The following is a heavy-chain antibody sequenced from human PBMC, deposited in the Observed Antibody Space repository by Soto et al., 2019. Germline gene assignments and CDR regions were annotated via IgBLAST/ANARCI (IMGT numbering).Heavy chain of an antibody. Sequence: GGSLRLSCVASGLTFSSYRMHWVRKGLGEGLVWVSRINPDGSNTIYADSVKGRFTLSRDNAKNTLYLQMTSLRAEDTAVYYCVRDRYGGFDYWGQGTPVTVSS. CDR2: INPDGSNT. V-gene: IGHV3-74*01. CDR3: VRDRYGGFDY. CDR1: GLTFSSYR. D-gene: IGHD4-17*01. J-gene: IGHJ4*02.